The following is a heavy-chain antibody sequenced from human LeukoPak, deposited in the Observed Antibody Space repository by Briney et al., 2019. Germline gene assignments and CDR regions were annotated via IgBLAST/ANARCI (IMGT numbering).Heavy chain of an antibody. V-gene: IGHV3-48*03. CDR2: ISSTGTTF. J-gene: IGHJ5*02. CDR3: ARGWFDA. CDR1: GFTVSTYE. Sequence: GGSLRLSCAASGFTVSTYEMNWVRQAPGKGLEWLSYISSTGTTFYYADSVKGRFTISRDSAKNSLYLQMNSLRAEDTALYYCARGWFDAWGQGTLVTVPS.